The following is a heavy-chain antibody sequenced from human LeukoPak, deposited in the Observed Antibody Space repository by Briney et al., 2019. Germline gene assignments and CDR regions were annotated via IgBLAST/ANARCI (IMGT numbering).Heavy chain of an antibody. CDR3: AKDQFQGGSHTAR. V-gene: IGHV3-23*01. CDR2: ISGSGAT. Sequence: GGSLRLSCAASGFTFSSYAMSWVRQAPGKGLEWVSGISGSGATYYAESVKGRFTISRDNSKNTLYLQMNSLRAEDTAVYYCAKDQFQGGSHTARWGQGTLVTVSS. CDR1: GFTFSSYA. J-gene: IGHJ4*02. D-gene: IGHD1-26*01.